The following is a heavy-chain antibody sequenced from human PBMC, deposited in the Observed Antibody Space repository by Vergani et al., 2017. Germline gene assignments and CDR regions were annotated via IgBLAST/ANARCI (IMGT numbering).Heavy chain of an antibody. D-gene: IGHD3-16*01. V-gene: IGHV3-20*04. CDR2: IDRNYGVK. Sequence: EVQLLESGGGLVQPGGSLRLSCVASGFTFTAHGLNWVRQAPGKGLEWVSGIDRNYGVKNGNSFEGRFSISRDNAKKAVFLQMNNLRHEDTALYFCVKDNDYDADGPFDLWGRGTLVTVSS. CDR3: VKDNDYDADGPFDL. J-gene: IGHJ2*01. CDR1: GFTFTAHG.